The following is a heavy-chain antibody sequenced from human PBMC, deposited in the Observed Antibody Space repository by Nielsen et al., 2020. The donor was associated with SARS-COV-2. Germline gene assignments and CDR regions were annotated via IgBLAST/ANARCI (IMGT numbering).Heavy chain of an antibody. V-gene: IGHV3-48*03. D-gene: IGHD1-20*01. CDR1: GFTISNYG. J-gene: IGHJ6*02. Sequence: GESLKISCAASGFTISNYGMNWVRQAPGKGLEWVSHMSSSGGTIYYADSVKGRFTISRDNAQNSVSLQINSLRDEDTAIYYCTRELITGDGMDVWGQGTTVIVSS. CDR3: TRELITGDGMDV. CDR2: MSSSGGTI.